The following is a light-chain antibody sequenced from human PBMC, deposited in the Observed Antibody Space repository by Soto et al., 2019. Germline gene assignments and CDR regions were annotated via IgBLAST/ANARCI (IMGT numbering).Light chain of an antibody. Sequence: QSALTQPASVSGSPGQSITLSCTGTSDDVGAYNYVSWYQQHPGKAPKLILYEVSNRPSGVSNRFSGSKSGNTASLTISGLQVEDEADYYCSSSTSTYFPVFGGGTQLTVL. CDR3: SSSTSTYFPV. CDR1: SDDVGAYNY. V-gene: IGLV2-14*01. CDR2: EVS. J-gene: IGLJ7*01.